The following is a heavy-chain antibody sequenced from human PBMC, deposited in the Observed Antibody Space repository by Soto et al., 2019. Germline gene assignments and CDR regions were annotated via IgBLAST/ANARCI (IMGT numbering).Heavy chain of an antibody. Sequence: QVQLVQSGAEVKKPGASVKVSCKASGYTFTSYDINWVRQATGQGLEWMGWMNPNSGNTGYAQKFQGRVTMTRNNSISTAYMELSSLSSEDTAVYYCARGYGGTGGYPDAFDIWGQGTMVTVSS. J-gene: IGHJ3*02. CDR1: GYTFTSYD. CDR2: MNPNSGNT. D-gene: IGHD3-22*01. CDR3: ARGYGGTGGYPDAFDI. V-gene: IGHV1-8*01.